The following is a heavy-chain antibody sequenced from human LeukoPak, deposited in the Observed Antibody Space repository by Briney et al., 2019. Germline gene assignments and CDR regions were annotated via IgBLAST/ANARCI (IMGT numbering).Heavy chain of an antibody. Sequence: GGSLRLSCAASGITFSSYAMTWVCQSPGKGLEWVASIRNNGATADYADSVKGRFTISRDNSRNTLYLQMNSLRVEDTAVYYCAKAYHDSGCLIDYWGQGTLVTVSS. J-gene: IGHJ4*02. D-gene: IGHD6-19*01. V-gene: IGHV3-23*01. CDR3: AKAYHDSGCLIDY. CDR1: GITFSSYA. CDR2: IRNNGATA.